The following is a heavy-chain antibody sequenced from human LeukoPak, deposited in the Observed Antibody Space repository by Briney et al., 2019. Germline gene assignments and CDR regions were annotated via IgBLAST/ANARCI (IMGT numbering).Heavy chain of an antibody. Sequence: PGGSLRLSCAASGFTFSSYTMNWVRQAPGRGLEWVSVISSSSASIYYADSVKGRFTISRDNAKNSLYLQMSSLRAEDTAMYYCARDGPLVPTIYGTFDRWGQGTLVIVSS. D-gene: IGHD2-2*01. CDR2: ISSSSASI. J-gene: IGHJ5*02. CDR3: ARDGPLVPTIYGTFDR. CDR1: GFTFSSYT. V-gene: IGHV3-21*06.